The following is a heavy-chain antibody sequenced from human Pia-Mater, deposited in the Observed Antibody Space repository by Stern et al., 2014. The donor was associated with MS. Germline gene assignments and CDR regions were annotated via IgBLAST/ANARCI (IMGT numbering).Heavy chain of an antibody. CDR2: IRNKGKNYAT. J-gene: IGHJ3*02. Sequence: EVHLVESGGGLVQPGGSLKGSCAASGFTFSASVIHWVRQAPGKGLEWVGRIRNKGKNYATAYAVSVKGRFTISRDDSKNTAYLHMSSLKVEDTAVYYCAPSSAIWGRGTMVTVSS. CDR3: APSSAI. V-gene: IGHV3-73*01. CDR1: GFTFSASV.